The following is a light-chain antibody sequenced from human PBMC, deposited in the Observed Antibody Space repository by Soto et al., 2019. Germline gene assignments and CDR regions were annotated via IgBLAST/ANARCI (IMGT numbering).Light chain of an antibody. CDR1: SSDIGYYTY. J-gene: IGLJ3*02. CDR2: DVT. Sequence: QSALTQPRSVSGSPGQSVTISCTGTSSDIGYYTYVSWYQHHPGKAPKLMIYDVTKRPSGVPDRFSGSKSGNTASLTISGLQDEDEADYYCCSYAGSSWVFGGGTKLTVL. V-gene: IGLV2-11*01. CDR3: CSYAGSSWV.